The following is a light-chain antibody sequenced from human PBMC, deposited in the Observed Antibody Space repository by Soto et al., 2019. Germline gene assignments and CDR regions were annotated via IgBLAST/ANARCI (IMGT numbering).Light chain of an antibody. CDR2: GAS. Sequence: EIVLTQSPGTLSLSNGERATLSCRAGQSVSSNYLAWYQQKPGQAPRLLIYGASSRATGIPDRFSGSGSGTDFTLTIRRLEPEDFAVYYCQQYGSSYPWTFGQGTKVDIK. CDR3: QQYGSSYPWT. J-gene: IGKJ1*01. CDR1: QSVSSNY. V-gene: IGKV3-20*01.